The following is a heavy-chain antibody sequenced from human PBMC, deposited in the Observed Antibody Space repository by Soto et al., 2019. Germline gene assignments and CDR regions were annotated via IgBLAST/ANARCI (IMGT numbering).Heavy chain of an antibody. J-gene: IGHJ4*02. D-gene: IGHD3-10*01. Sequence: QGQLVPSGAELKKPGASVKVSFKASGYTFSKYDMNWVRQATGQGPEWIGWVNPNNGDTGYAQKIQGRVTLTTDISTRTAHMERTSLRSEDTAIYYCAKVSRKGSAIDFDYWGQGTRITVSS. CDR3: AKVSRKGSAIDFDY. CDR1: GYTFSKYD. V-gene: IGHV1-8*01. CDR2: VNPNNGDT.